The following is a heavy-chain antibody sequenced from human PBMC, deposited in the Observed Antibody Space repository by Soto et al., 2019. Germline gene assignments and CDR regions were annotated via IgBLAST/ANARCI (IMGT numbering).Heavy chain of an antibody. J-gene: IGHJ4*02. CDR1: GGSISSNY. CDR3: ARGRFGSGSLSPFDY. Sequence: PSETLSLTCTVSGGSISSNYWSWIRQPPGKGLEWIGYIYYSGSTNYNPSLKSRVTISVDTSKNQFSLKLSSVTAADTAVYYCARGRFGSGSLSPFDYWGQGTLVTVSS. V-gene: IGHV4-59*08. CDR2: IYYSGST. D-gene: IGHD3-10*01.